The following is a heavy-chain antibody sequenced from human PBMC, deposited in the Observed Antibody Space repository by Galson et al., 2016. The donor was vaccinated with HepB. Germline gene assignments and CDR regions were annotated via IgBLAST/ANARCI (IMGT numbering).Heavy chain of an antibody. J-gene: IGHJ6*03. CDR1: GFTFDTYA. CDR3: AKSFFGLGYCKNTRCYRDLYFMHF. V-gene: IGHV3-23*01. D-gene: IGHD2-2*01. Sequence: SLRLSCAASGFTFDTYAMNWVRQAPGKGLEWVSGMTGGGPSSFYADSVKGRFTISRDNSKNTLYLQMTSLRAEDTAVYFCAKSFFGLGYCKNTRCYRDLYFMHFWGKGTTVTVSS. CDR2: MTGGGPSS.